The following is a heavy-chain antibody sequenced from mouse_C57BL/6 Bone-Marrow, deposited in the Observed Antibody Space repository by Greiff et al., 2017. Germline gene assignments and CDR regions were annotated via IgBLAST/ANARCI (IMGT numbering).Heavy chain of an antibody. V-gene: IGHV1-61*01. Sequence: QVQLQPPGAELVRPGSSVKLSCKASGYTFTSYWMDWVKQRPGQGLEWIGNIYPSDSETHYNQKFKDKATLTVDKSSSTAYMQLSSLTSEDSAVYYCATYYGYCDYWGQGTTLTVSS. D-gene: IGHD1-1*01. CDR2: IYPSDSET. J-gene: IGHJ2*01. CDR3: ATYYGYCDY. CDR1: GYTFTSYW.